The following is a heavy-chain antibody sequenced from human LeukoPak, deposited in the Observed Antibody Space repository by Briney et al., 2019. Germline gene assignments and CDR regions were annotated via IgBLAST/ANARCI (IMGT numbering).Heavy chain of an antibody. Sequence: GGSLRLSCADSEFTVSSNYMSWVRQAPGKGLEWVSVIYSGGSTYYADSVKGRFTISRDNSKNTLYLQMNSLRAEDTAVYYCARDGRYSYGHDAFDIWGQGTMVTVSS. V-gene: IGHV3-53*01. CDR1: EFTVSSNY. D-gene: IGHD5-18*01. J-gene: IGHJ3*02. CDR2: IYSGGST. CDR3: ARDGRYSYGHDAFDI.